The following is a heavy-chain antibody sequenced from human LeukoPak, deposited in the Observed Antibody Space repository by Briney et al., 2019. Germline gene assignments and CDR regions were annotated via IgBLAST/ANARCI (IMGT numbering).Heavy chain of an antibody. J-gene: IGHJ4*02. CDR2: FGGSGGST. CDR3: ARIGGDSHVDY. CDR1: GFTFSSYA. V-gene: IGHV3-23*01. D-gene: IGHD1-26*01. Sequence: HPGGSLRLSCAASGFTFSSYAMSWVRQAPGKGLEWVSVFGGSGGSTYYADSVKGRFTISRDNSKNTLYLQMNSLRAEDTAVYYCARIGGDSHVDYGGQGTLVTVSS.